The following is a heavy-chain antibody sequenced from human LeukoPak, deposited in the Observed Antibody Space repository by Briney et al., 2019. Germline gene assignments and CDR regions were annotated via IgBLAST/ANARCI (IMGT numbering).Heavy chain of an antibody. V-gene: IGHV4-31*03. J-gene: IGHJ4*02. CDR2: IHYSGST. CDR1: GGSISSGGYY. CDR3: ARVVRELRFDY. Sequence: PSETLSLTCTVSGGSISSGGYYWSWIRQHPGKGLEWIGYIHYSGSTYYNPSLKSRVTISVDTSKNQFSLKLSSVTAADTAVYYCARVVRELRFDYWGQGTLVTVSS. D-gene: IGHD1-26*01.